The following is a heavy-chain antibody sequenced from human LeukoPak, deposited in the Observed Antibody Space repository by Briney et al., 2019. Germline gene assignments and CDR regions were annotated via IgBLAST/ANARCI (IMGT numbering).Heavy chain of an antibody. CDR3: AREAPVAANYYYYGMDV. Sequence: PSETLSLTCTVSGGSVSSGSYYWSWIRQPPGKGLEWIGYIYYSGSTYYNPSLKSRVTISVDTSKNQFSLKLSSVTAADTAVYYCAREAPVAANYYYYGMDVWGQGTTVTVSS. D-gene: IGHD2-15*01. J-gene: IGHJ6*02. CDR1: GGSVSSGSYY. CDR2: IYYSGST. V-gene: IGHV4-61*01.